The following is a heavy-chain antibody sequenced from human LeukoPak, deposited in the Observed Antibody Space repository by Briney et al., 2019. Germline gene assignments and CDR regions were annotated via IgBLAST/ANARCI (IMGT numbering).Heavy chain of an antibody. CDR3: ARRGHHNWFDP. CDR1: GGSISSYY. D-gene: IGHD3-16*01. Sequence: PSETLSLTCAVSGGSISSYYWSWIRQPPGKGLEWIGYIYYSGSTNYNPSLKSRVTISVDTSKNQFSLKLSSVTAADTAVYYCARRGHHNWFDPWGQGTLVTVSS. V-gene: IGHV4-59*08. CDR2: IYYSGST. J-gene: IGHJ5*02.